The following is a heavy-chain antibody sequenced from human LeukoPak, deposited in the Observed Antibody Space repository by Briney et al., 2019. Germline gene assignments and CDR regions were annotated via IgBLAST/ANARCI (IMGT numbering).Heavy chain of an antibody. V-gene: IGHV4-39*01. D-gene: IGHD3-10*01. CDR2: IYYSGST. CDR1: GGSISSSSYY. J-gene: IGHJ3*02. CDR3: ARSPGPLVPAAFDI. Sequence: NTSETLSLTCTVSGGSISSSSYYWGWIRQPPGKGLEWIGSIYYSGSTYYNPSLKSRVTISVDTSKNQFSLKLSSVTAADTAVYYCARSPGPLVPAAFDIWGQGTMVTVSS.